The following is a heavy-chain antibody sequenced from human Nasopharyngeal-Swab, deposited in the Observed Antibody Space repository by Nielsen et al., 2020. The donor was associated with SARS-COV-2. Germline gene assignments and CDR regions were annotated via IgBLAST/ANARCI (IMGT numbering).Heavy chain of an antibody. CDR3: ARVIGYGVVLPLYGWFDP. D-gene: IGHD2/OR15-2a*01. Sequence: GESLKISCAASGFTFSSYEMNWVRQAPGKGLEWVSYISSSGSTIYYADSVKGRFTITRDNAKNSLYLQMNSLSAEDTAVYYCARVIGYGVVLPLYGWFDPWGQGTLVTVSS. V-gene: IGHV3-48*03. CDR2: ISSSGSTI. J-gene: IGHJ5*02. CDR1: GFTFSSYE.